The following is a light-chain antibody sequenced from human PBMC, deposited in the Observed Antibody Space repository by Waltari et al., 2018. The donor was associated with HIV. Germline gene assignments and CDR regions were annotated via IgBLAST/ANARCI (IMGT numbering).Light chain of an antibody. Sequence: QSALTQPRSVSGSPGQSVTISCTGTSSDVGGYNYVSWYQQNPGKAPKFIIYDVTKRPSGVPDRFSGSKSGNTASLTISGLQAEDEADYYCQVWDSSSDHAIFGGGTKLTVL. CDR1: SSDVGGYNY. CDR3: QVWDSSSDHAI. V-gene: IGLV2-11*01. J-gene: IGLJ2*01. CDR2: DVT.